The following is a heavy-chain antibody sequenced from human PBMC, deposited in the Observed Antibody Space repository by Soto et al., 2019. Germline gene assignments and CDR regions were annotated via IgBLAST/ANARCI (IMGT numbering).Heavy chain of an antibody. Sequence: EVQLVESGGGLVKPGGSLRLSCAASGFTFSSYSMNWVRQAPGKGLEWVSSISSSSSYIYYADSVKGRFAISRDNAKNSLYLQMNSLRAEDTAVYYCARDRSGSPESYFDYWGQGTLVTXSS. V-gene: IGHV3-21*01. CDR3: ARDRSGSPESYFDY. D-gene: IGHD1-26*01. CDR2: ISSSSSYI. J-gene: IGHJ4*02. CDR1: GFTFSSYS.